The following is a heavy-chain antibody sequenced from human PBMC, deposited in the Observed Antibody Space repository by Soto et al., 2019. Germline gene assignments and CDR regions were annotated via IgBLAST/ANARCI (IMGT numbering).Heavy chain of an antibody. CDR1: GDTLTELS. V-gene: IGHV1-24*01. CDR2: FDPEDGET. CDR3: ATDHDYGDTMGQNFDY. J-gene: IGHJ4*02. Sequence: ASVKASCKFSGDTLTELSMHWVRQAPGKGLEWMGGFDPEDGETIYAQKFQGRVTMTEDTSTDTAYMELSSLRSEDTAVYYCATDHDYGDTMGQNFDYWGQGTLVTVSS. D-gene: IGHD4-17*01.